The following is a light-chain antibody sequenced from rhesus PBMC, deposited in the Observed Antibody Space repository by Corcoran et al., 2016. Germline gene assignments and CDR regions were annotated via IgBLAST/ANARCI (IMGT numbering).Light chain of an antibody. CDR2: AAY. J-gene: IGKJ3*01. CDR1: QGISSW. Sequence: DIQMTQSPSSLSASVGDKVTITCRASQGISSWLAWYQQKPGKAPKILIYAAYSWQSGGPSRFSGIGAGTDYTLTISSLQPEDFATYYCQQGYNSPFTFGPGTKLDIK. V-gene: IGKV1-18*01. CDR3: QQGYNSPFT.